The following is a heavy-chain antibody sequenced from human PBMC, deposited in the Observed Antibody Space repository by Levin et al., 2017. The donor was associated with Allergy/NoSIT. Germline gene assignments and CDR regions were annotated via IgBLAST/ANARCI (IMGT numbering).Heavy chain of an antibody. V-gene: IGHV4-4*02. Sequence: PSETLSLTCTVSGDSMSPAYWWSWVRQAPGKGLGWIGEIYDSGNTNYNPSLSGRVAILLDKSKSQYSLSLTSVTTAGTGLYVCGRKGAGVRSYRDYWGQGILVTVSS. CDR1: GDSMSPAYW. J-gene: IGHJ4*02. D-gene: IGHD3-10*01. CDR3: GRKGAGVRSYRDY. CDR2: IYDSGNT.